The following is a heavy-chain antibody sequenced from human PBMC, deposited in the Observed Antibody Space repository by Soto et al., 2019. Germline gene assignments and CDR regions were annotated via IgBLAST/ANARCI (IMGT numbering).Heavy chain of an antibody. D-gene: IGHD5-18*01. Sequence: PSETLSLTCTVSGGSISSGGYYWSWIRQHPGKGLEWIGYIYYSGSTYYNPSLKSRVTISVDTSKNQFSLKLSSVTAADTAVYYCASMNGEYSYGLNYFDYWGQGTLVTVSS. CDR2: IYYSGST. V-gene: IGHV4-31*03. CDR1: GGSISSGGYY. J-gene: IGHJ4*02. CDR3: ASMNGEYSYGLNYFDY.